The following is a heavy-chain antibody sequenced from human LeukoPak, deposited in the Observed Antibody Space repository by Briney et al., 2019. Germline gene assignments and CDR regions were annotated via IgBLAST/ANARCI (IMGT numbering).Heavy chain of an antibody. CDR1: GFTFSSYW. D-gene: IGHD3-10*01. CDR3: ARDTYGSGNFYEY. Sequence: PGGSLRLSCAASGFTFSSYWMHWVRQVPGKGLVWVSRISSDESSTTYADSVKGRFTISRDNAKNMLYLQMNSLRAEDTAVYYCARDTYGSGNFYEYWGQGTLVMVSS. J-gene: IGHJ4*02. V-gene: IGHV3-74*01. CDR2: ISSDESST.